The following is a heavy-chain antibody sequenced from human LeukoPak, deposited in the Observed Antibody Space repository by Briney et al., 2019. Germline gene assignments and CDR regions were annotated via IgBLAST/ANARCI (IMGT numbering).Heavy chain of an antibody. J-gene: IGHJ6*03. CDR1: GYTFTSYY. D-gene: IGHD2-2*02. CDR2: INPSGGST. Sequence: GASVKVSCKASGYTFTSYYVHWVRQAPGEGLEWMGIINPSGGSTSYAQKFQGRVTMTRDMSTSTVYMELSSLRSEDTAVYHCARVAAEVVGLPGVIGLGWLRRDYYYMDVWGKGTTVTVSS. CDR3: ARVAAEVVGLPGVIGLGWLRRDYYYMDV. V-gene: IGHV1-46*01.